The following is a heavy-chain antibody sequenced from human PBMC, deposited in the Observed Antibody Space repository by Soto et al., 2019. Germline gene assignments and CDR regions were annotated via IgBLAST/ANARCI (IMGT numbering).Heavy chain of an antibody. CDR2: IYPGDSDT. V-gene: IGHV5-51*01. D-gene: IGHD6-13*01. J-gene: IGHJ6*02. CDR3: ARHHGSPGSYFGMDV. CDR1: GYSFTNYW. Sequence: GESLKISCKGSGYSFTNYWINWVRQMPGKGLEWMGIIYPGDSDTRYSPSLQGQVTISADKSINTAYLQWRGLKASDTAVYYCARHHGSPGSYFGMDVWGQGTTVTVSS.